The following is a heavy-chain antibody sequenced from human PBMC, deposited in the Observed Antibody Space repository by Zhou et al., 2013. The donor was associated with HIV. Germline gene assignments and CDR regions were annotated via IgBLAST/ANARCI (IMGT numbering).Heavy chain of an antibody. CDR2: IVVGSGNT. V-gene: IGHV1-58*02. D-gene: IGHD2-15*01. J-gene: IGHJ2*01. CDR1: GFTFTSSA. CDR3: AADRGGYCSGGSCYPYWYFDL. Sequence: QMQLVQSGPEVKKPGTSVKVSCKASGFTFTSSAMQWVRQARGQRLEWIGWIVVGSGNTNYAQKFQERVTITRDMSTSTAYMELSSLRSEDTAVYYCAADRGGYCSGGSCYPYWYFDLWGRGTLVTVSS.